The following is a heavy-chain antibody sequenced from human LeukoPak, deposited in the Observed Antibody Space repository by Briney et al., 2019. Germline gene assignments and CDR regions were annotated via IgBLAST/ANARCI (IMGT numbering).Heavy chain of an antibody. CDR2: ISYDGSDK. V-gene: IGHV3-30*03. Sequence: PGGSLRLSCAASGFIFSGHGMHWVRQAPGKGLEWVALISYDGSDKYYTDSVRGRFAISRDNAKNSLYLQMNGLRAEDTAVYYCARRDFYDTTGYLFDYWGQGTLVTVSS. D-gene: IGHD3-22*01. J-gene: IGHJ4*02. CDR1: GFIFSGHG. CDR3: ARRDFYDTTGYLFDY.